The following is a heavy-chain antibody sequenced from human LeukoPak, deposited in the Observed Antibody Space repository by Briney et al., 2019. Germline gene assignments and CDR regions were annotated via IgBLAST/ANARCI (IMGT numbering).Heavy chain of an antibody. CDR2: IYYSGST. Sequence: SETLSLTCTVSGGSISSGGSYWSWIRQHPGKGLEWIGYIYYSGSTYYNPSLKSRVTISVDTSKNQFSLNLSSVTAADTAVYYCAIAVAGKVDYWGQGTLVTVSS. CDR3: AIAVAGKVDY. V-gene: IGHV4-31*03. CDR1: GGSISSGGSY. D-gene: IGHD6-19*01. J-gene: IGHJ4*02.